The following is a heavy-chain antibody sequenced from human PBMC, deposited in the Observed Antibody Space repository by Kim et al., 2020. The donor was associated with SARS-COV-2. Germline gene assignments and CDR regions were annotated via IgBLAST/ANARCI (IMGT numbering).Heavy chain of an antibody. CDR3: AALDSVQVPGGI. V-gene: IGHV3-21*01. D-gene: IGHD3-10*01. Sequence: YVDSVKGGYTMSRDNAKNSLYLQVNRLRTEDTAIYYCAALDSVQVPGGIWGQGTLVTVSS. J-gene: IGHJ4*02.